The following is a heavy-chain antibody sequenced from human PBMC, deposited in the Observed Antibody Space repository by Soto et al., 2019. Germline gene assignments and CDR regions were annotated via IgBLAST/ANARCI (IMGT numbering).Heavy chain of an antibody. Sequence: GGYLRLSCAASGFTFSSYGMHWVRQAPGKGLEWVAVIWYDGSNKYYAENVKGQYTNSRDNSKNTLYLQMNSLRAEDTAVYYCARDYCSSTSCYVFDPWGQGT. V-gene: IGHV3-33*01. CDR2: IWYDGSNK. J-gene: IGHJ5*02. CDR1: GFTFSSYG. D-gene: IGHD2-2*01. CDR3: ARDYCSSTSCYVFDP.